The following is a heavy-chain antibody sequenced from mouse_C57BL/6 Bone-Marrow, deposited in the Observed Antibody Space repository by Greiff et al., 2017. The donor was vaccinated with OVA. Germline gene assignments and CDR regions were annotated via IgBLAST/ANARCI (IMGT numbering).Heavy chain of an antibody. CDR1: GYTFTSYW. V-gene: IGHV1-72*01. Sequence: QVQLKQPGAELVKPGASVKLSCKASGYTFTSYWMHWVKQRPGRGLEWIGRIDPNSGGTKYNEKFKSKATLTVDKPSSTAYMQLSSLTSDDSAVYYCASSYYYYAMDYWGQGTSVTVSS. CDR2: IDPNSGGT. CDR3: ASSYYYYAMDY. D-gene: IGHD1-1*01. J-gene: IGHJ4*01.